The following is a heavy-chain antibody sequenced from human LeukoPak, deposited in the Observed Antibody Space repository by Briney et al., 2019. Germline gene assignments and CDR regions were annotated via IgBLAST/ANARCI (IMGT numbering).Heavy chain of an antibody. CDR3: GRHYRDGNNPDWFDP. CDR1: GGSIRSNNDY. Sequence: SETLSLTRTVSGGSIRSNNDYWGWIRQPPGKGLEWIGSLYSSGSTYYNPSLKSRVTISVDTSKNEFSLKVSSVTAADTAVYYCGRHYRDGNNPDWFDPWGQGTLVTVSS. D-gene: IGHD5-24*01. CDR2: LYSSGST. V-gene: IGHV4-39*01. J-gene: IGHJ5*02.